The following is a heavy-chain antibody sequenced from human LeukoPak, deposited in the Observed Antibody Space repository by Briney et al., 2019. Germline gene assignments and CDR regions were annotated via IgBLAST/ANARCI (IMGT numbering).Heavy chain of an antibody. V-gene: IGHV4-38-2*01. CDR2: IYHSGST. J-gene: IGHJ4*02. CDR3: ARHMIGVVLGIDY. CDR1: GYSISSGYY. D-gene: IGHD3-22*01. Sequence: SETLSLTCAVSGYSISSGYYWGWIRQPPGKGLEWSGSIYHSGSTYYNPSLKSRVTISVDTSKNQFSLKLSSVTAADRAVYYCARHMIGVVLGIDYGGQRTLDSVSS.